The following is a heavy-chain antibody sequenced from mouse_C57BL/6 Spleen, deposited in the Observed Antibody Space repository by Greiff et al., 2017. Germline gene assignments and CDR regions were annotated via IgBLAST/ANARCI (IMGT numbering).Heavy chain of an antibody. Sequence: EVKVVESGGDLVKPGGSLKLSCAASGFTFSSYGMSWVRQTPDKRLEWVATISSGGSYTYYPDSVKGRFTISRDNAKNTLYLQMSSLKSEDTAMYYCARNWTFDYWGQGTTLTVSS. D-gene: IGHD4-1*01. J-gene: IGHJ2*01. CDR2: ISSGGSYT. CDR3: ARNWTFDY. V-gene: IGHV5-6*01. CDR1: GFTFSSYG.